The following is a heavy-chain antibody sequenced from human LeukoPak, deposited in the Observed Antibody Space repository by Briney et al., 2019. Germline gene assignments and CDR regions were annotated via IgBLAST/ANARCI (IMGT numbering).Heavy chain of an antibody. CDR2: ISGSGGST. CDR3: AKGDGYGDYGTSYFDY. CDR1: GFTFSSYA. Sequence: AGGSLRLSCAASGFTFSSYAMSWVRQAPGKGLEWVSAISGSGGSTYYADSVKGRFTISRDNSKNTLYLQMNSLRAEDTAVYYCAKGDGYGDYGTSYFDYWGQGTLVTVSS. D-gene: IGHD4-17*01. J-gene: IGHJ4*02. V-gene: IGHV3-23*01.